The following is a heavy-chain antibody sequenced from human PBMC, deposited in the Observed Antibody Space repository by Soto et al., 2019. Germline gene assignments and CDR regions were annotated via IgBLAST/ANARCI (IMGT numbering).Heavy chain of an antibody. J-gene: IGHJ5*02. CDR1: GFTFGDYA. CDR3: TRDRVDYDILTGYYH. V-gene: IGHV3-49*03. Sequence: GGSLRLSCTASGFTFGDYAMSWFRQAPGKGLEWVGFIRSKAYGGTTEYAASVKGRFTISRDDSKSIAYLQMNSLKTEDTAVYYCTRDRVDYDILTGYYHWGQGTLVTVSS. D-gene: IGHD3-9*01. CDR2: IRSKAYGGTT.